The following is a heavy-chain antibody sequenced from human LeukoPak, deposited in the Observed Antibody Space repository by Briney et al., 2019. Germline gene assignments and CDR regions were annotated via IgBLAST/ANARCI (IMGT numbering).Heavy chain of an antibody. Sequence: SQTLSLTCAVSGGSISSGGYSWSWIRQPPGKGLEWIGYIYHSGSTYYNPSLKSRVTISVDRSKNQFSLKLSSVTAADTAVYYCARRNQYYYYMDVWGKGTTVTVSS. CDR2: IYHSGST. J-gene: IGHJ6*03. CDR1: GGSISSGGYS. V-gene: IGHV4-30-2*01. CDR3: ARRNQYYYYMDV. D-gene: IGHD1-14*01.